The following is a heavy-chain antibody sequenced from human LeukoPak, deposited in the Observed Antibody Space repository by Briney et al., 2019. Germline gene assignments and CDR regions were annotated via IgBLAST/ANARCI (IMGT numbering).Heavy chain of an antibody. V-gene: IGHV4-30-2*01. CDR1: GGSISSGGYS. D-gene: IGHD3-9*01. J-gene: IGHJ4*02. Sequence: TLSLTCAVSGGSISSGGYSWSWIRQPPGKGLEWIGYIYHSGSTYYNPSLKSRVTISVDRSKNQFSLKLSSVTAADTAVYYCARSNYDILTGHPFDYWGQGTLVTVSS. CDR2: IYHSGST. CDR3: ARSNYDILTGHPFDY.